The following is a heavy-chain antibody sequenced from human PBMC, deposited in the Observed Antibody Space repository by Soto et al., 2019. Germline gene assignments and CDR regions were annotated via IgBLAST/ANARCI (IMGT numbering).Heavy chain of an antibody. CDR2: ISGSGGST. CDR1: GFTFSSYA. Sequence: PGGSLRLSCAASGFTFSSYAMSWVRQAPGKGLEWVSAISGSGGSTYYADSVKGRFTISRDNSKNRTLYLQMNSLRAEDTAVDSCAKLGPVACDSWGQAPLV. J-gene: IGHJ5*01. D-gene: IGHD6-19*01. V-gene: IGHV3-23*01. CDR3: AKLGPVACDS.